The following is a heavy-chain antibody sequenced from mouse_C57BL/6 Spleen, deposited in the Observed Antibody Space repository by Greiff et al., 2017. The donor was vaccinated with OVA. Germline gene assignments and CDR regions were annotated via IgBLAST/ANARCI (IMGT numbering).Heavy chain of an antibody. CDR3: ARQTIITTVVAFYAMDY. D-gene: IGHD1-1*01. V-gene: IGHV5-6*01. CDR1: GFTFSSYG. J-gene: IGHJ4*01. Sequence: EVMLVESGGDLVKPGGSLKLSCAASGFTFSSYGMSWVRQTPDKRLEWVATISSGGSYTYYPDSVKGRFTISRDNAKNTLYLQMSSLKSEDTAMYYCARQTIITTVVAFYAMDYWGQGTSVTVSS. CDR2: ISSGGSYT.